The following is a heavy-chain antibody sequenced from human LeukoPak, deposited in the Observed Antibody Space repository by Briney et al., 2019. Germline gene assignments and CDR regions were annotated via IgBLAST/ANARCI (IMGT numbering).Heavy chain of an antibody. V-gene: IGHV4-61*01. Sequence: PSETLSLTCTVSGYSISSGYYWSWIRQPPGKGLEWIGYIYYSGSTNYNPSLKSRVTISVDTSKNQFSLKLSSVTAADTAVYYCARDKDGIVGARGFDYWGQGTLVTVSS. CDR1: GYSISSGYY. J-gene: IGHJ4*02. CDR2: IYYSGST. D-gene: IGHD1-26*01. CDR3: ARDKDGIVGARGFDY.